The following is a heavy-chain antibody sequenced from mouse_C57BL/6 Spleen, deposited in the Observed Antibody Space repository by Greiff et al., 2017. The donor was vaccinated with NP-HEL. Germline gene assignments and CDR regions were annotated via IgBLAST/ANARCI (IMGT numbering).Heavy chain of an antibody. J-gene: IGHJ4*01. D-gene: IGHD1-1*01. CDR1: GYAFSSYW. CDR2: IYPGDGDT. CDR3: ARSHYYYGSSDYAMDY. Sequence: QVQLQQSGAELVKPGASVKISCKASGYAFSSYWMNWVKQRPGKGLEWIGQIYPGDGDTNYNGKFKGKATLTADKSSSTAYMQLSSLTSEDSAVYFCARSHYYYGSSDYAMDYWGQGTSVTVSS. V-gene: IGHV1-80*01.